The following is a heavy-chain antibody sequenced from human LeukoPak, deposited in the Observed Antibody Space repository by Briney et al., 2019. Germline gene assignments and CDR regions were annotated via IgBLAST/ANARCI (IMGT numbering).Heavy chain of an antibody. CDR3: ARDRTYNPSTFDY. CDR1: GYSISSGYY. J-gene: IGHJ4*02. Sequence: SETLSLTCTVSGYSISSGYYWGWIRQPPGKGLEWIGSIYHSGSTYYNPSLKSRVTISVDTSKNQFSLKLSSVTAADTAVYYCARDRTYNPSTFDYWGQGTPVTVSS. V-gene: IGHV4-38-2*02. CDR2: IYHSGST. D-gene: IGHD1-1*01.